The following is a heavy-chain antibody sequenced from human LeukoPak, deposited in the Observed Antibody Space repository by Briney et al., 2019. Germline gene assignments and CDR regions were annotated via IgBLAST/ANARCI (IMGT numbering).Heavy chain of an antibody. V-gene: IGHV3-23*01. Sequence: PGGSLRLSCAASGFTFSSYGMSWVRQAPGKGLEWVSAISGSGGSTYYADSVKGRFTISRDNSKNTLYLQMNSLRAEDTAVYYCAKVYFSYYGSGSRPSVFDYWGQGTLVTVSS. CDR3: AKVYFSYYGSGSRPSVFDY. CDR2: ISGSGGST. D-gene: IGHD3-10*01. J-gene: IGHJ4*02. CDR1: GFTFSSYG.